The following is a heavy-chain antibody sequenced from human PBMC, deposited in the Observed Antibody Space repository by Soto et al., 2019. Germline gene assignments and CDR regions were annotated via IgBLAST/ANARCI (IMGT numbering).Heavy chain of an antibody. CDR2: IIGSGSRT. V-gene: IGHV3-23*01. J-gene: IGHJ3*01. Sequence: EVQLLESGGGLVQPGGYLRLYCAASTFTFSTYAMNWIRQAPGKGLEWVASIIGSGSRTFYADSLKGRFTISRDNSKNTLFLQMNSLRAEDAAVYYCTRDPNGDYIGAFDFWGQWTVVTVSS. CDR1: TFTFSTYA. CDR3: TRDPNGDYIGAFDF. D-gene: IGHD4-17*01.